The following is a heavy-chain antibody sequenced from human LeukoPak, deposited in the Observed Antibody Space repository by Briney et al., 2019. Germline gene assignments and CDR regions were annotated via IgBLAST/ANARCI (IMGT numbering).Heavy chain of an antibody. Sequence: GGSLRLSCAASGFTFSSYGMHWVRQAPGKGLEWVAFIRYDGSNKYYADSVKGRFTISRDNSKNTLYLQMNSLRSEDTAVYYCARGGSGSYKGVFDYWGQGTLVTVSS. CDR3: ARGGSGSYKGVFDY. CDR2: IRYDGSNK. CDR1: GFTFSSYG. D-gene: IGHD3-10*01. J-gene: IGHJ4*02. V-gene: IGHV3-30*02.